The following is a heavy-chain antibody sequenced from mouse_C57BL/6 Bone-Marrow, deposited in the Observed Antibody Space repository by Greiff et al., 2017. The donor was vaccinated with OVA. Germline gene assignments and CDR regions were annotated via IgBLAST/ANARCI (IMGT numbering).Heavy chain of an antibody. CDR2: INPNYGTT. D-gene: IGHD1-1*01. Sequence: VQLQQSGPELVKPGASVKISCKASGYSFTDYNMNWVKQSNGKSLEWIGIINPNYGTTSYNQKFKGKATLTVDQSSSTAYMQLHSLTSEDSAVYYCALIYTVVSTGDYWGQGTTLTVSS. CDR1: GYSFTDYN. J-gene: IGHJ2*01. V-gene: IGHV1-39*01. CDR3: ALIYTVVSTGDY.